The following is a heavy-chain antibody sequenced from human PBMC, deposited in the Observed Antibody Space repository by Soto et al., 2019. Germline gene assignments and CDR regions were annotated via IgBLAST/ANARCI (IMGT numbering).Heavy chain of an antibody. Sequence: GASVKVSWKVAGYALSVFAIHWVRQAPGQGLEWMGWINPFDGSRMFAQSFQGRVTFTRDTSTSTVYMELSGLRSDDTAVYYCSRVDPGETSPFDHWGQGTLVTVSS. CDR2: INPFDGSR. J-gene: IGHJ4*02. CDR1: GYALSVFA. CDR3: SRVDPGETSPFDH. D-gene: IGHD3-10*01. V-gene: IGHV1-46*03.